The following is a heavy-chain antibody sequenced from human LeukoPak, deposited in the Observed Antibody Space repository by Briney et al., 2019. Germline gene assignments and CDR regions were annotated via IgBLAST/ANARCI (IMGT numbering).Heavy chain of an antibody. D-gene: IGHD3-22*01. CDR2: IYSGGYT. V-gene: IGHV3-66*01. Sequence: PGGSLRLSCAASGFTFSSYAMSWVRQAPGKGLEWVSVIYSGGYTYYADSVKGRFTFSRDNSKNTLYLQMNNLRAEDTAVYFCARNLGPRMIIDYWGQGTLVTVSS. J-gene: IGHJ4*02. CDR3: ARNLGPRMIIDY. CDR1: GFTFSSYA.